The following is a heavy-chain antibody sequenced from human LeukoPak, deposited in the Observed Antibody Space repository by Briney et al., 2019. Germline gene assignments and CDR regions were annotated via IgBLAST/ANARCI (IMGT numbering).Heavy chain of an antibody. D-gene: IGHD6-13*01. CDR3: ARGTIAAAGYYYFDY. CDR1: GFSFSGHW. CDR2: IKQDGSEK. J-gene: IGHJ4*02. Sequence: GGSLRLSCAASGFSFSGHWMNWVRQPPGKGLEWVANIKQDGSEKYYVDSVKGRFTISRDNAKNSLYLQMNSLRAEDTAVYYCARGTIAAAGYYYFDYWGQGTQVTVSS. V-gene: IGHV3-7*04.